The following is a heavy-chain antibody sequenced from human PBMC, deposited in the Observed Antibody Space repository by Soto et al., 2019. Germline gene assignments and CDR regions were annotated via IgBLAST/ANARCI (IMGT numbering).Heavy chain of an antibody. CDR2: IDPSDSKA. J-gene: IGHJ4*02. CDR1: GYSFPTYW. V-gene: IGHV5-10-1*01. Sequence: GESLKISCRASGYSFPTYWISWVRQMPGKGLEWMGRIDPSDSKAYYSPSFQGHVTISADKSTSTAYLQLNNLKASDTAMYYCARLSDYWGQGTQVTVSS. CDR3: ARLSDY.